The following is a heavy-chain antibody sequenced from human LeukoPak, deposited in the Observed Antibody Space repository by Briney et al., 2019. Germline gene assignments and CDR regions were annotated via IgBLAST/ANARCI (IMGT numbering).Heavy chain of an antibody. CDR1: GGSISSYY. CDR2: IYYSGST. D-gene: IGHD3-22*01. CDR3: ARDQYYYDSSGYYGFDY. J-gene: IGHJ4*02. Sequence: SETLSLTCTVSGGSISSYYWSWIRQPPGKGLEWIGYIYYSGSTNYNPSLKSRVTISVDTSKNQFSPRLSSVTAADTAVYYCARDQYYYDSSGYYGFDYWGQGTLVTVSS. V-gene: IGHV4-59*12.